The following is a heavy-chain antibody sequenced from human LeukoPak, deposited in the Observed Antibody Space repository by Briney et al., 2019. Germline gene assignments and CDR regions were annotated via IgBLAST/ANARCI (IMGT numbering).Heavy chain of an antibody. CDR2: IYYSGST. J-gene: IGHJ4*02. D-gene: IGHD2/OR15-2a*01. V-gene: IGHV4-59*01. Sequence: SETLSLTCTVSGGSISSYYWSWIRQPPGKGLEWIGYIYYSGSTNYNPSLKSRVTISVDTSKNQFSLKLSSVTAADTAAYYCAGESPVTTFEYIFDYWGQGTLVTVSS. CDR3: AGESPVTTFEYIFDY. CDR1: GGSISSYY.